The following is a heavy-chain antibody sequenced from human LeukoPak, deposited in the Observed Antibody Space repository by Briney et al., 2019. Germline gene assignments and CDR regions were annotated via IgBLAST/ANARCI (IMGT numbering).Heavy chain of an antibody. V-gene: IGHV3-21*01. CDR1: GFTFSSYS. D-gene: IGHD6-13*01. CDR3: ARVIAAAGTGYYYMDV. J-gene: IGHJ6*03. CDR2: SSSSSSYI. Sequence: GGSLRLSCAASGFTFSSYSMNWVRQAPGKGLEWVSSSSSSSSYIYYADSVKGRFTISRDNAKNSLYLQMNSLRAEDTAVYYCARVIAAAGTGYYYMDVWGKGTTVTVSS.